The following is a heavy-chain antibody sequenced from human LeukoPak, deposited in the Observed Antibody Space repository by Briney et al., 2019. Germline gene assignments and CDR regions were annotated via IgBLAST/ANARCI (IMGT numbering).Heavy chain of an antibody. V-gene: IGHV3-15*01. J-gene: IGHJ4*02. D-gene: IGHD7-27*01. CDR3: ATPPGYWGSAPFDF. CDR1: GFTFSFTNAW. CDR2: IKSKSEGETT. Sequence: PGGSLRLSCAASGFTFSFTNAWVNWVRQAPGKGLEWVGHIKSKSEGETTGFAAPVKGRFTISRDDSKNTVYLQMNSLKTEDTAVYYCATPPGYWGSAPFDFWGQGTVVTVSS.